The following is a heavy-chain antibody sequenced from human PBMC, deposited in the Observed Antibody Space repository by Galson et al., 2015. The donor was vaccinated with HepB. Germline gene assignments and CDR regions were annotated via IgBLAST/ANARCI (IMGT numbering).Heavy chain of an antibody. CDR3: TTGVLYFDWFGAFDI. CDR1: GFTFSNAW. D-gene: IGHD3-9*01. CDR2: IKSKTDGGTT. V-gene: IGHV3-15*07. Sequence: SLRLSCAASGFTFSNAWMNWVRQAPGKGLEWVGRIKSKTDGGTTDYAAPVKGRFTISRDDSKNTLYLQMNSLKTEDTAVYYCTTGVLYFDWFGAFDIWGQGTMVTVSS. J-gene: IGHJ3*02.